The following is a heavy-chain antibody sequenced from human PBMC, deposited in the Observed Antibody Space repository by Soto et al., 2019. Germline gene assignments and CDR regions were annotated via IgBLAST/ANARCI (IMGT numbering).Heavy chain of an antibody. CDR3: ARRHYQLFRIDY. J-gene: IGHJ4*01. V-gene: IGHV1-3*04. CDR2: INIATGVT. Sequence: WMHLAPGQKPEWVGWINIATGVTQYSQRFQGRVNISRDTSANTAYMDLSSLRSEDTAVYYCARRHYQLFRIDYWGQGTLVSLSS. D-gene: IGHD2-2*01.